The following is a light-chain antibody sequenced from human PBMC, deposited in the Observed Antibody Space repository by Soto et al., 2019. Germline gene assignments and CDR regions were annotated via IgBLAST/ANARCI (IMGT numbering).Light chain of an antibody. CDR1: SSDIGSYNH. CDR3: ISYTDRQSYL. J-gene: IGLJ1*01. Sequence: QSLLTHPASVSGSPGQSITISCSGTSSDIGSYNHVAWYQQFPGKSPKLMIYAVSDRPSGVSDRFSGSKSGITASLTISGLQTEDEADYYCISYTDRQSYLFGTGTKVTVL. CDR2: AVS. V-gene: IGLV2-14*03.